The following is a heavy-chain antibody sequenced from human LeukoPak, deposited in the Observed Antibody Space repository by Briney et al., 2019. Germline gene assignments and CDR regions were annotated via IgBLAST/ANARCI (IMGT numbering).Heavy chain of an antibody. Sequence: RPSETLSLTCAVYGGSFSGYYWSWIRQPPGKGLEWIGEINHSGSTNYNPSLKSRVTISVDTSKNQFSLKLSSVTAADTAVYYCARGWGYCSSTSCPDPLIDYWGQGTLVTVSS. J-gene: IGHJ4*02. D-gene: IGHD2-2*01. CDR3: ARGWGYCSSTSCPDPLIDY. CDR2: INHSGST. V-gene: IGHV4-34*01. CDR1: GGSFSGYY.